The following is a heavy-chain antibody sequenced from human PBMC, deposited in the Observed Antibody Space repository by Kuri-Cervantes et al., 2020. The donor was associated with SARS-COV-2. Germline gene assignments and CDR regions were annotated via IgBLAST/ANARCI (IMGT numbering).Heavy chain of an antibody. V-gene: IGHV1-18*01. CDR3: ARAYQYLGWWFDP. CDR1: GGTFSSYA. J-gene: IGHJ5*02. D-gene: IGHD3-9*01. Sequence: ASVKVSCKASGGTFSSYAISWVRQATGQGLEWMGWMNPNSGNTNYAQKLQGRVTMTTDTSTSTAYMELRSLRSDDTAVYYCARAYQYLGWWFDPWGQGTLVTVSS. CDR2: MNPNSGNT.